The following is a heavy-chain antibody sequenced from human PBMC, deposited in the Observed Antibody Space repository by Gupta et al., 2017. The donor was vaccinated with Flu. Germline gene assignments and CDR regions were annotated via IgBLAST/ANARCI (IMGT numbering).Heavy chain of an antibody. J-gene: IGHJ4*02. Sequence: EVQLVESGGGLVRPGGSLRLSCEASGFTFSSYSMSWVRQAPGKGLEWVSSMSTSGGYIYYADSVKGRFSISRDNANNLLYLQMNNLRAEDTAVYYCARGSGSGTFYNTVYFFAYWGQGTLVTVSS. V-gene: IGHV3-21*01. CDR1: GFTFSSYS. CDR2: MSTSGGYI. D-gene: IGHD3-10*01. CDR3: ARGSGSGTFYNTVYFFAY.